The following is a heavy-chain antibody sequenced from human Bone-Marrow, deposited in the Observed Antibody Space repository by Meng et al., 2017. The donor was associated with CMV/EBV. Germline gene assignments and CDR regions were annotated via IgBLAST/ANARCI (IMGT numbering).Heavy chain of an antibody. CDR1: GGTFSSYT. Sequence: SVKVSCKASGGTFSSYTISWVRQAPGQGLEWMGRIIPILGIANYAQKFQGRVTITADKSTSTAYMELSSLRSEDTAVYYCARDHGPAAISCYGMDVWGQGTTVTVSS. V-gene: IGHV1-69*04. CDR3: ARDHGPAAISCYGMDV. CDR2: IIPILGIA. J-gene: IGHJ6*02. D-gene: IGHD2-2*01.